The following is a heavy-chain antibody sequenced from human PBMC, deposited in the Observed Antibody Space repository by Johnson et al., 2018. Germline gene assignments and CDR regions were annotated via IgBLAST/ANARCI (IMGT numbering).Heavy chain of an antibody. Sequence: VQLVESGGGLVQPGGSLRLSCAASGFSFSRYWISWVRQAPGKGLEWVANIKQDGSEKYYVDSVKGRFTISRDNAKNSVYLQMNSLRAEDTAVYYCASGYYDSSGYFSEYFQHWGQGTLVTVSS. CDR1: GFSFSRYW. D-gene: IGHD3-22*01. J-gene: IGHJ1*01. CDR2: IKQDGSEK. V-gene: IGHV3-7*01. CDR3: ASGYYDSSGYFSEYFQH.